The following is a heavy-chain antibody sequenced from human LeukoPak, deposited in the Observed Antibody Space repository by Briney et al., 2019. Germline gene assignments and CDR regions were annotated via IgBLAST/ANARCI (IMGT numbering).Heavy chain of an antibody. D-gene: IGHD3-16*02. V-gene: IGHV4-39*01. CDR3: ARRVEFGGVIVVDY. CDR1: GGSISSSSYY. CDR2: TYYSGST. J-gene: IGHJ4*02. Sequence: SETLSLTCTVSGGSISSSSYYWGWIRQPPGKGLEWIGSTYYSGSTYYNPSLKSRVTISVDTSKNQFSLKLSSVTAADTAVYYCARRVEFGGVIVVDYWGQGTLVTVSS.